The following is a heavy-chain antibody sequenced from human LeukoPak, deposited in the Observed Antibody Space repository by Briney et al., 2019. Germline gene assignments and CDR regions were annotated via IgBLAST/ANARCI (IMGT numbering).Heavy chain of an antibody. Sequence: SETLSLTCAVYGGSFSGYYWSWIRQPPGKGLEWIGEINHSGSTNYNPSLKSRVTISVDTSKNQFPLKLSSVTAADTAVYYCARVLVSEGYCSSTSCYTLYYGMDVWGKGTTVTVSS. CDR2: INHSGST. V-gene: IGHV4-34*01. J-gene: IGHJ6*04. CDR3: ARVLVSEGYCSSTSCYTLYYGMDV. CDR1: GGSFSGYY. D-gene: IGHD2-2*02.